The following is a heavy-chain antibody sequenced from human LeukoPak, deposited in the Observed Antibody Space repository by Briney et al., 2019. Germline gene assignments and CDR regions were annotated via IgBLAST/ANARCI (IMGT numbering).Heavy chain of an antibody. D-gene: IGHD3-3*01. J-gene: IGHJ3*02. Sequence: GASVKVSCKASGYTFTGYYMHWVRQAPGQGLEWMGWMNPNSGNTGYAQKFQGRVTITRNTSISTAYMELSSLRSEDTAVYYCARAASFESITIFGVETKQAFDIWGQGTMVTVSS. CDR3: ARAASFESITIFGVETKQAFDI. CDR2: MNPNSGNT. V-gene: IGHV1-8*03. CDR1: GYTFTGYY.